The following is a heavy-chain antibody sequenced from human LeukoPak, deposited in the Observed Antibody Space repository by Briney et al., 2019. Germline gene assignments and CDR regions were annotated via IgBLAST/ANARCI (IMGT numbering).Heavy chain of an antibody. D-gene: IGHD3-3*01. J-gene: IGHJ4*02. CDR3: ARGGVRTPGSITIFGVVIMNDY. Sequence: SETLSLTCAVYGGSFSNYYWNWIRQSPRKGLEWIGEINHSGSTNYNPSLKSRLTISVDTSKNQFSLKLSSVTAEDTAVYYCARGGVRTPGSITIFGVVIMNDYWGQGTLVTVSS. V-gene: IGHV4-34*01. CDR2: INHSGST. CDR1: GGSFSNYY.